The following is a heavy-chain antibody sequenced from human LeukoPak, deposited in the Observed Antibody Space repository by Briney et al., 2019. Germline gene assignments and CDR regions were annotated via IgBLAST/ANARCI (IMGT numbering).Heavy chain of an antibody. CDR1: GGSFSGYY. J-gene: IGHJ6*03. CDR2: INHSGST. CDR3: ARVGVQIVVVPAATTQTTYYYYMDV. V-gene: IGHV4-34*01. Sequence: SETLSLTCAVYGGSFSGYYWSWIRQPPGKGLEWIGEINHSGSTNYNPSPKSRVTISVDTSKNQFSLKLSSVTAADTAMYYCARVGVQIVVVPAATTQTTYYYYMDVWGKGNTVTVSS. D-gene: IGHD2-2*01.